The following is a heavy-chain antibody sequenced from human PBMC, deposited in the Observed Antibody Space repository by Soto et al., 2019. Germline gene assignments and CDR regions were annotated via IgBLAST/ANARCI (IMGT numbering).Heavy chain of an antibody. CDR3: ARGYYGSDLGHYYYYMDV. V-gene: IGHV1-8*01. CDR2: MNPNSGNT. CDR1: GYTFTSYD. J-gene: IGHJ6*03. Sequence: QVQLVQSGAEVKKPGASVKVSCKASGYTFTSYDINWVRQATGQGLEWMGWMNPNSGNTGYAQKFQGRVTMTRNTSISTAYMERSSLRSEDTAVYYCARGYYGSDLGHYYYYMDVWGKGTTVTVSS. D-gene: IGHD3-10*01.